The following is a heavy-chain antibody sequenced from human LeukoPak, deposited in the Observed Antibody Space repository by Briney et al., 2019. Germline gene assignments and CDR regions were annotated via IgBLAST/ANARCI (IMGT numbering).Heavy chain of an antibody. CDR3: ARDPRDGYILS. J-gene: IGHJ5*02. CDR2: IIPILGIA. CDR1: GGTFSSYA. D-gene: IGHD5-24*01. Sequence: SVKVSCKASGGTFSSYAISWVRQAPGQGLEWMGRIIPILGIANYAQKFQGRVTITADKSTSTAYMELSSLRPEDTAVYYCARDPRDGYILSWGQGTLVTVSS. V-gene: IGHV1-69*04.